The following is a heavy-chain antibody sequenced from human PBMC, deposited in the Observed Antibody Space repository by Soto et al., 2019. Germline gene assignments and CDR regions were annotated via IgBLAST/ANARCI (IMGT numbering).Heavy chain of an antibody. CDR2: VHYSGST. D-gene: IGHD4-17*01. J-gene: IGHJ5*02. Sequence: PSETLSLTCTVSGDSISGYYWSWIRQPPGKGLEWIGYVHYSGSTHYTPSLKSRVTISVDMSKNQFSLKLSSVTGADTAIYYCARNHYGDPPLNNWFDPWGQGTLVTVSS. CDR3: ARNHYGDPPLNNWFDP. V-gene: IGHV4-59*01. CDR1: GDSISGYY.